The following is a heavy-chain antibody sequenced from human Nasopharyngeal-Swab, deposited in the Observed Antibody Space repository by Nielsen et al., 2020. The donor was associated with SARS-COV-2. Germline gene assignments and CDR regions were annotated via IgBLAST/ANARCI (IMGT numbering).Heavy chain of an antibody. CDR2: MNPMSGDV. J-gene: IGHJ5*02. CDR3: ARGAFGLGHSWFDP. CDR1: GYTFSRND. D-gene: IGHD3/OR15-3a*01. Sequence: ASVKVSCKSSGYTFSRNDINWVRQATGQGLEWMGWMNPMSGDVGYAQKFQGRVTMTRNTSTTTAYLELSSLRHEDTAVYYCARGAFGLGHSWFDPWGQGTLVTVSS. V-gene: IGHV1-8*01.